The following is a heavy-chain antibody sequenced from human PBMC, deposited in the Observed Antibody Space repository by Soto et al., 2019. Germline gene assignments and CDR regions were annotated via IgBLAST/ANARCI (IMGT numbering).Heavy chain of an antibody. CDR3: ARDWERGGYGSASPVDY. J-gene: IGHJ4*02. D-gene: IGHD3-10*01. Sequence: QVQLVESGGGVVQPGRSLRLSCAASGFTFSSYAMHWVRQAPGKGLEWVAVISYDGSNKYYAASVKGRFTISRDNSKNTLYLQMNSLRAEDTAVYYCARDWERGGYGSASPVDYWGQGTLVTVSS. V-gene: IGHV3-30-3*01. CDR1: GFTFSSYA. CDR2: ISYDGSNK.